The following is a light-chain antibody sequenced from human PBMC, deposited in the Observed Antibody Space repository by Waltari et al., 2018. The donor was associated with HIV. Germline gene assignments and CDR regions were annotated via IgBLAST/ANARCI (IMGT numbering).Light chain of an antibody. Sequence: DIQMTQSPSPLSASVGDRVTITFRASQCISSWLAWYQQKPGKAPKHLIYKASSLESGVPSRFSGSGAGTEFTLTISSLQPDDFATYYCQQYNSYWTFGQGTKVEIK. J-gene: IGKJ1*01. CDR2: KAS. CDR1: QCISSW. V-gene: IGKV1-5*03. CDR3: QQYNSYWT.